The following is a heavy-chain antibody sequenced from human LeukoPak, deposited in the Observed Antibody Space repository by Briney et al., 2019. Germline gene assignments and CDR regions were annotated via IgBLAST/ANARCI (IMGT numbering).Heavy chain of an antibody. CDR1: GYTFTGYY. CDR3: ARVGSYYYDSSGYTDGDY. Sequence: ASVKVSCKASGYTFTGYYMHWVRQAPGQGLEWMGRINPNSGGTNYAQKFQGRVTMTRDTSISTAYMELSRLRSDGTAVYYCARVGSYYYDSSGYTDGDYWGQGTLVTVSS. V-gene: IGHV1-2*06. J-gene: IGHJ4*02. D-gene: IGHD3-22*01. CDR2: INPNSGGT.